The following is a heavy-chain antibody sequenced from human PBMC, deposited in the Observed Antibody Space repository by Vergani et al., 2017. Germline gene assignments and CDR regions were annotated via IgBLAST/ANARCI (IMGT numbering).Heavy chain of an antibody. Sequence: QVQLVESGGGVVQPGRSLRLSCAASGFTFSSYGMHWVRQAPGKGLEWVAVIWYDGSNKYYADSVKGRFTISRDNSKNTLYLQMNSLRAEDTAVYYCAREEALRYCDWSKGDDAFDIWGQGTMVTVSS. CDR1: GFTFSSYG. D-gene: IGHD3-9*01. J-gene: IGHJ3*02. V-gene: IGHV3-33*01. CDR3: AREEALRYCDWSKGDDAFDI. CDR2: IWYDGSNK.